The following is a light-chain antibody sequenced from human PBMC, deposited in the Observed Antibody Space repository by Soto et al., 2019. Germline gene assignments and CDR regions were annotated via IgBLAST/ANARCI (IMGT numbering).Light chain of an antibody. J-gene: IGLJ1*01. V-gene: IGLV2-14*01. CDR3: SSYTSSSTQV. Sequence: QAVVTQPPSASGSPGQSVTISCTGTSSDVGGYDRVSWYQQHPGKAPKLMIYEVSNRPSGVSNRFSGSKSGNTASLTISGLQAEDEADYYCSSYTSSSTQVFGTGTKLTVL. CDR2: EVS. CDR1: SSDVGGYDR.